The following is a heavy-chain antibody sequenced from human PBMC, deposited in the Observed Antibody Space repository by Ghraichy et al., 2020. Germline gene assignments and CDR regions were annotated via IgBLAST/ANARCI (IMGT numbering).Heavy chain of an antibody. CDR1: GGTFSSYA. Sequence: AVKVSCKASGGTFSSYAISWVRQAPGQGLEWMGGIIPIFGTANYAQKFQGRVTITADESTSTAYMELSSLRSEDTAVYYCATPGARIAAAGTSPHLYYYYYGMDVWGQGTTVTVSS. CDR2: IIPIFGTA. CDR3: ATPGARIAAAGTSPHLYYYYYGMDV. V-gene: IGHV1-69*13. D-gene: IGHD6-13*01. J-gene: IGHJ6*02.